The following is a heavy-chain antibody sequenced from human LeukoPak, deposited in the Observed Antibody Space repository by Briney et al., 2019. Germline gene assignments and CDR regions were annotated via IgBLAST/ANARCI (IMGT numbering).Heavy chain of an antibody. D-gene: IGHD1-1*01. CDR2: ITSSSSYI. CDR3: ARGGSGNWNAPFDY. Sequence: GGSLRLSCAGSGFTFSSYSMNWVRQAPGKGLEWVSSITSSSSYIYYADSVKGRFTISRDNAKKSVYLQMNSLRAEDTAVYYCARGGSGNWNAPFDYWGQGTLVTVSS. J-gene: IGHJ4*02. V-gene: IGHV3-21*01. CDR1: GFTFSSYS.